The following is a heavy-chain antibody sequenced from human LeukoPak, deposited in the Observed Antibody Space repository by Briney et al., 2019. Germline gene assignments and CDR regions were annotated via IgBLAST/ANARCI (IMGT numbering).Heavy chain of an antibody. CDR3: ARVRRGTDFAPI. D-gene: IGHD1-26*01. J-gene: IGHJ4*02. CDR1: GFTFGTYE. Sequence: TGGSLRLSCAASGFTFGTYEMNWVRQAPGKGLEWVSYISSSGSTIYYADSVKGRFTISRDNAKNSMYLQMNSLRAEDTAVYYCARVRRGTDFAPIWGQGTLVTVSS. CDR2: ISSSGSTI. V-gene: IGHV3-48*03.